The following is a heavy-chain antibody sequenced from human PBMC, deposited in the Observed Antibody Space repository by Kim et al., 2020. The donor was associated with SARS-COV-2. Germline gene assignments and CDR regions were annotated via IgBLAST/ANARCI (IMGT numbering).Heavy chain of an antibody. CDR3: VKGEWPDY. CDR2: IKRPDDRL. D-gene: IGHD3-3*01. V-gene: IGHV3-23*01. J-gene: IGHJ4*02. Sequence: GGSLRLSCVASGFSFGTFDMSWVRQAPGKGLEWVSVIKRPDDRLYYDESVKGWSIASRTSARNTLYLKMSSLRADDTAFYYCVKGEWPDYWGPGALVT. CDR1: GFSFGTFD.